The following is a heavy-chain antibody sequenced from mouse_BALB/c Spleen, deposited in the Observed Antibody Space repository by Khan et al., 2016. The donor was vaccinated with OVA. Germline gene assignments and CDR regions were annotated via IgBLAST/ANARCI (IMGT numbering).Heavy chain of an antibody. CDR3: SRENYDGRSFYAMDY. CDR1: GYTFTSYW. Sequence: DLVKPGASVKLSCKASGYTFTSYWINWIKQRPGQGLEWIGRIGPGSSNAYYNEMFKGKATLTVDTSSNTAYIQLSSLSSEDSAVYVGSRENYDGRSFYAMDYWGQGTSVTVSA. D-gene: IGHD1-1*01. J-gene: IGHJ4*01. V-gene: IGHV1S41*01. CDR2: IGPGSSNA.